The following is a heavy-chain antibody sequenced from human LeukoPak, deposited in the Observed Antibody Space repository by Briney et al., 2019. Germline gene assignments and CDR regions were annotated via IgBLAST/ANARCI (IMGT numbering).Heavy chain of an antibody. D-gene: IGHD1-26*01. CDR1: GFTFSSYA. CDR3: ARDLSRKAATTLDY. Sequence: PGGSLRLSCAASGFTFSSYAMSWVRQAPGKGLEWVSAISGSGGSTYYADSVKGRFTISRDNAKNSLYLQMNSLRAEDTAVYYCARDLSRKAATTLDYWGQGTLVTVSS. J-gene: IGHJ4*02. V-gene: IGHV3-23*01. CDR2: ISGSGGST.